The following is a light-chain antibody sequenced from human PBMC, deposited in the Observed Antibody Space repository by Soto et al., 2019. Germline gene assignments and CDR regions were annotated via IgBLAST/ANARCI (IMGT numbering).Light chain of an antibody. CDR3: QQYINWPVYT. V-gene: IGKV3-15*01. CDR1: QSVGSS. CDR2: GAF. J-gene: IGKJ2*01. Sequence: EIVMTQSPATLSVSPGEAATLSCRASQSVGSSLAWYQQKPGQPPRILIYGAFTRVTGIPARFSGSGSGTEFTLTISSLQSEDFAVYYCQQYINWPVYTFGQGTKLEIK.